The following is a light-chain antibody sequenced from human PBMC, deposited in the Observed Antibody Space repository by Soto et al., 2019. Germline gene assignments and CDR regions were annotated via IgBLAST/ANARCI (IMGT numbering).Light chain of an antibody. J-gene: IGLJ1*01. CDR1: SSDIGAGYD. CDR2: SNA. CDR3: QSYDSSLTTYV. V-gene: IGLV1-40*01. Sequence: QSVLTQPPSVSEAPGQRVTISCTGTSSDIGAGYDVHWYQQLPGAAPKLLIYSNAIRPSGVPDRFSASKSGTSASLAITGLLAEDEADYYCQSYDSSLTTYVFGTGTQLTVL.